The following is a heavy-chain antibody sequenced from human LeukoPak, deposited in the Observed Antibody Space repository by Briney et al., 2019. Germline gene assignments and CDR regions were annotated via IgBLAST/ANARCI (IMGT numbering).Heavy chain of an antibody. CDR1: GGSISPYY. CDR3: ARSGTYYYYYMDV. Sequence: SETLSLTCTVSGGSISPYYWSWIRQPPGKGLEWIGSIYHSGSTYYNPSLKSRVTISVDTSKNQFSLKLSSVTAADTAVYYCARSGTYYYYYMDVWGKGTTVTVSS. D-gene: IGHD2-15*01. J-gene: IGHJ6*03. V-gene: IGHV4-38-2*02. CDR2: IYHSGST.